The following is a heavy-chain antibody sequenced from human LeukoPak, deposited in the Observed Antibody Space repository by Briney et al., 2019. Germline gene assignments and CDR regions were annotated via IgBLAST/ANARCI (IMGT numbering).Heavy chain of an antibody. CDR2: ISGSGGST. V-gene: IGHV3-23*01. CDR3: AKSGYSSSWSNAAVYNWFDP. Sequence: TGGSLRLSCASSGFTFSSYGLNWVRQAPRKGLEWVSVISGSGGSTYYADSVKGRFTISRDNSKNTLYLQMNSLRAEDTAVYYCAKSGYSSSWSNAAVYNWFDPWGQGTLVTVSS. J-gene: IGHJ5*02. CDR1: GFTFSSYG. D-gene: IGHD6-13*01.